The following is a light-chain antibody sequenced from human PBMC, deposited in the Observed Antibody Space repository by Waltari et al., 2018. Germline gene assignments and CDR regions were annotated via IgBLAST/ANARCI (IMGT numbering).Light chain of an antibody. CDR2: VAS. CDR3: QQTNNFLGIT. J-gene: IGKJ5*01. CDR1: HHISSW. V-gene: IGKV1-12*01. Sequence: DIQLTQSPSFVSASIGDRVTITCRASHHISSWLAWYQQKPGKAPKLLIYVASTLHSGVPSRFSGGVSGTEFTLTISSLQPEDCAVYYCQQTNNFLGITFGQGTRLEIK.